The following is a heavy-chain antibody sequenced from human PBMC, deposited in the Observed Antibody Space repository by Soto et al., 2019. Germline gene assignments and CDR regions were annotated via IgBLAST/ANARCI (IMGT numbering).Heavy chain of an antibody. CDR1: VFTFSIYG. D-gene: IGHD1-1*01. J-gene: IGHJ4*02. Sequence: PWGSLGISCASSVFTFSIYGMHWVRQAPGKGLEWVAVIWYDGSNKYYADSVKGRFTISRDNSKNTLYLQMNSLRAEDTAVYYCARWNTWNGPFDYWGQGTMVTVSS. CDR3: ARWNTWNGPFDY. CDR2: IWYDGSNK. V-gene: IGHV3-33*01.